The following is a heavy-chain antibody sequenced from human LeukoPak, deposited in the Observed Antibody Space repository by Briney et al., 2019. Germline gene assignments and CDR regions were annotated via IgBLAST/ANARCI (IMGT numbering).Heavy chain of an antibody. CDR3: AKYVVVTPRWLDP. J-gene: IGHJ5*02. CDR2: MYSGGYT. Sequence: PGGSLRLSCAASGFTVSSNYMSWVRQAPGKGLEWVSVMYSGGYTYYSDSVKGRFTISRDNSKNTLHLQMNNLRAEDTAVYYCAKYVVVTPRWLDPWGQGTLVTVSS. D-gene: IGHD2-21*02. V-gene: IGHV3-53*01. CDR1: GFTVSSNY.